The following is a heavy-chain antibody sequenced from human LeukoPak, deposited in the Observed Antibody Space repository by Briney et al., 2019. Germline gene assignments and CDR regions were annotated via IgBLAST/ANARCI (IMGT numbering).Heavy chain of an antibody. CDR2: ISPYNGNT. CDR1: GYTFTTYG. V-gene: IGHV1-18*01. Sequence: ASVKVSCKASGYTFTTYGISWVRQAPGQGLEWMGWISPYNGNTNYAQKLQGRVTMTTDTSTSTAYMELKSLRSDDTAVYYCARDRAVVVAATDYWGQGTLVTVSS. CDR3: ARDRAVVVAATDY. J-gene: IGHJ4*02. D-gene: IGHD2-15*01.